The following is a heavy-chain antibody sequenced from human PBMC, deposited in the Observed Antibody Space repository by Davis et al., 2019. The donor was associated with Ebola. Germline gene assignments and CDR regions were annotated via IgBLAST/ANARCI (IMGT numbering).Heavy chain of an antibody. CDR1: GGSFSGYY. V-gene: IGHV4-34*01. CDR2: INHSGST. J-gene: IGHJ5*02. CDR3: ARGLRDIVVVVAATTVLDP. Sequence: PSETLSLTCAVYGGSFSGYYWSWIRQPPGKGLEWIGEINHSGSTNYNPSLKSRVTISVDTSKNQFSLKLSSVTAADTAVYYCARGLRDIVVVVAATTVLDPWGQGTLVTVSS. D-gene: IGHD2-15*01.